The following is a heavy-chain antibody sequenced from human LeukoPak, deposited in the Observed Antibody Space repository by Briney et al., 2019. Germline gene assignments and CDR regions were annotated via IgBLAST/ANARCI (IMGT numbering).Heavy chain of an antibody. V-gene: IGHV4-39*07. CDR2: VYFSGST. CDR1: GGPIRTTSYY. J-gene: IGHJ4*02. D-gene: IGHD3-10*01. Sequence: SVTLSLTCTVSGGPIRTTSYYWGWIRQSPGRGLEWIGSVYFSGSTYYNPSLKSRVSISVDTSKNQFSLKLSSVTAADTAVYYCARGGSYWDIWGQGTLVTVSS. CDR3: ARGGSYWDI.